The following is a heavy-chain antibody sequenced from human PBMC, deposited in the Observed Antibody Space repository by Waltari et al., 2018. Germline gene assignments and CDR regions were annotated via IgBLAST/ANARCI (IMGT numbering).Heavy chain of an antibody. V-gene: IGHV3-30*01. CDR3: GREGGTSGYSGYLDT. D-gene: IGHD2-15*01. Sequence: QVQLVESGGGVVQPGRSLRLSCAAPAFPYRTSIIHWVRQAPGKGLEWVAAMSYDGFSKYYADSVKGRFSIGRDDSQNTVYLQANSLTTEDTAVYYCGREGGTSGYSGYLDTWGQGTLVTVSS. CDR1: AFPYRTSI. J-gene: IGHJ4*02. CDR2: MSYDGFSK.